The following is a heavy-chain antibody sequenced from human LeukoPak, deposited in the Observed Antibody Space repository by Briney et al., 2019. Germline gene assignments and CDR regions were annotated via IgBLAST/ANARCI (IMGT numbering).Heavy chain of an antibody. Sequence: SETLSLTCAVYGGSFSGYYWSWIRQPPGKGLEWIGEINHSGSTNYNPSLKSRVTISVDTSKNQFPLKLSSVTAADTAVYYCARVGDRRYYFDYWGQGTLVTVSS. CDR1: GGSFSGYY. D-gene: IGHD1-14*01. J-gene: IGHJ4*02. CDR2: INHSGST. V-gene: IGHV4-34*01. CDR3: ARVGDRRYYFDY.